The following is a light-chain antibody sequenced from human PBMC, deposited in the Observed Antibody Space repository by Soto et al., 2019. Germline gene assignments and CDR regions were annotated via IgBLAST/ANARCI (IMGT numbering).Light chain of an antibody. CDR3: KQYGSSPT. CDR2: GAS. V-gene: IGKV3-20*01. CDR1: QSVSSSY. Sequence: EIVLTQSPGTLSLSPGESATLSCRASQSVSSSYLAWYQQKPGQAPRLLIYGASSRATGIQDRFSGSGSGTEFTLTIRRLEPEDFAVYYCKQYGSSPTCGGGTKVDIK. J-gene: IGKJ4*01.